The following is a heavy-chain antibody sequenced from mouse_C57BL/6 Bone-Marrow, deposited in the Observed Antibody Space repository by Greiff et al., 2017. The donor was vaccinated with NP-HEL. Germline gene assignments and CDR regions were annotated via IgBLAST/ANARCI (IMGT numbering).Heavy chain of an antibody. J-gene: IGHJ3*01. CDR1: GYTFTSYW. CDR3: ARRGDWDPWFAY. D-gene: IGHD4-1*01. CDR2: IDPSDSET. V-gene: IGHV1-52*01. Sequence: QVQLQQPGAELVRPGSSVKLSCKASGYTFTSYWMHWVKQRPIQGLEWIGNIDPSDSETHYNQKFKDKATLTVDKSSSTAYMQLSSLTSEDSAVYYCARRGDWDPWFAYWGQGTLVTVSA.